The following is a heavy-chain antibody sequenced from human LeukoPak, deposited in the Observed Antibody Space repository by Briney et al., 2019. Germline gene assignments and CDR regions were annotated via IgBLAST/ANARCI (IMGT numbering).Heavy chain of an antibody. Sequence: SETLSLTCTVSGDSISSYYWSWIRQPPGKGLEWIGRIYTSGSTNYNPSLKSRVTISVDTSKNQFSLKLSSVTAADTAVYYCARAAYYYGSGSGVGYYYYYMDVWGKGTTVTVSS. CDR1: GDSISSYY. CDR2: IYTSGST. J-gene: IGHJ6*03. V-gene: IGHV4-4*08. D-gene: IGHD3-10*01. CDR3: ARAAYYYGSGSGVGYYYYYMDV.